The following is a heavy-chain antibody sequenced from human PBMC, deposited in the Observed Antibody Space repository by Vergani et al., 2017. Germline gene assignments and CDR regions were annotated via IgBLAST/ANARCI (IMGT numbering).Heavy chain of an antibody. Sequence: EVELVESGGGLVQPGGSLRLSCAASGFTFNEYWMHWARQVPGKGLVWVSGMNGDGDTISYADSVKGRFTISRDNAKNTLFLQMNSLRAVDTAVYYCARARKXRFGVVWENWFDPWGQGTLVTVSS. CDR2: MNGDGDTI. V-gene: IGHV3-74*01. D-gene: IGHD3-3*01. J-gene: IGHJ5*02. CDR1: GFTFNEYW. CDR3: ARARKXRFGVVWENWFDP.